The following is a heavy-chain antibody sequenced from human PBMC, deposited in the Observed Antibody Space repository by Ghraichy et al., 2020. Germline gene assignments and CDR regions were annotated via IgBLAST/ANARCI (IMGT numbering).Heavy chain of an antibody. CDR2: INHSGST. CDR1: GGSFSGYY. J-gene: IGHJ4*02. V-gene: IGHV4-34*01. D-gene: IGHD5-12*01. Sequence: SETLSLTCAVYGGSFSGYYWSWIRQPPGKGLEWIGEINHSGSTNYNPSLKSRVTISVDTSKNQFSLKLSSVTAADTAVYYCARVVATISRRCDYWGQGTLVTVSS. CDR3: ARVVATISRRCDY.